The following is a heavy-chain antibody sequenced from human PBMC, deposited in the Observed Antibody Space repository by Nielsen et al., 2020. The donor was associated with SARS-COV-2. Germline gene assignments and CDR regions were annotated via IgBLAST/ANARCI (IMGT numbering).Heavy chain of an antibody. Sequence: GESLKISCAASGFTFSSYSMNWVRQAPGKGLEWVSSISSSSSYIYYADSVKGRFTISRDNAKNSLYLQINSLRAEDTAVYYCARDRGYDILTGYNYYGMDVWGQGTTVTVSS. D-gene: IGHD3-9*01. CDR3: ARDRGYDILTGYNYYGMDV. CDR2: ISSSSSYI. CDR1: GFTFSSYS. J-gene: IGHJ6*02. V-gene: IGHV3-21*01.